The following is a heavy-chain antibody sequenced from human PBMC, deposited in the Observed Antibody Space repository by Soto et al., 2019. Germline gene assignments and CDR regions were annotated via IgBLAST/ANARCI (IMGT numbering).Heavy chain of an antibody. Sequence: ASVKVSCKASGYTFTNYDINWVRQASGQGLEWMGWMAPNSGNTVYAQKFQGRVTMTRDTSISTAYMELSSLRSDDTAVYYCARGHYPLSFEYSSSSGYWGQGTLVTVSS. V-gene: IGHV1-8*01. J-gene: IGHJ4*02. CDR1: GYTFTNYD. CDR3: ARGHYPLSFEYSSSSGY. CDR2: MAPNSGNT. D-gene: IGHD6-6*01.